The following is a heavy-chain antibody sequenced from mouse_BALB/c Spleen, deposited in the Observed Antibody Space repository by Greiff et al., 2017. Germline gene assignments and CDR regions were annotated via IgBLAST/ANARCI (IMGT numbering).Heavy chain of an antibody. V-gene: IGHV5-6-2*01. Sequence: EVKLMESGGGLVKLGGSLKLSCAASGFTFSSYYMSWVRQTPEKRLELVAAINSNGGSTYYPDTVKGRFTISRDNAKNTLYLQMSSLKSEDTALYYCARQSMITTGYAMDYWGQGTSVTVSS. J-gene: IGHJ4*01. CDR3: ARQSMITTGYAMDY. CDR2: INSNGGST. CDR1: GFTFSSYY. D-gene: IGHD2-4*01.